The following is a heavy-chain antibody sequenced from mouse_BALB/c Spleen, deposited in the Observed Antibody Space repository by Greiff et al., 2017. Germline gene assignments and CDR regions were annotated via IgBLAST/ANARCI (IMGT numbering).Heavy chain of an antibody. Sequence: EVMLVESGGGLVQPGGSLKLSCAASGFTFSSYGMSWVRQTPDKRLELVATINSNGGSTDYTDSVKGRFTISRDNAKNTLYLQMSSLKSEDTDMSYCERLWYRYDDMDYWGQGTTVTVSS. D-gene: IGHD2-1*01. CDR2: INSNGGST. CDR1: GFTFSSYG. CDR3: ERLWYRYDDMDY. J-gene: IGHJ4*01. V-gene: IGHV5-6-3*01.